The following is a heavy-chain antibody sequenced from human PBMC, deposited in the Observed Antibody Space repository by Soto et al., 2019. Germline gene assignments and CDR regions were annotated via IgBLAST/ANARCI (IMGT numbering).Heavy chain of an antibody. J-gene: IGHJ4*02. CDR1: GFTFSSYS. D-gene: IGHD3-22*01. CDR3: ARVAYYYDSSGYFY. Sequence: GGSLRLSCAASGFTFSSYSMHWVRQAPGKGLEWVSYISPSSSSIYYADSVKGRFTISRDNAKNSLYLQMNSLRAEDTAVYYCARVAYYYDSSGYFYWGQGTLVTV. V-gene: IGHV3-48*01. CDR2: ISPSSSSI.